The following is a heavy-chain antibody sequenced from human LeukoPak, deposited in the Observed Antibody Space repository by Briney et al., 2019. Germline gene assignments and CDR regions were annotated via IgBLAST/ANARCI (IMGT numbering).Heavy chain of an antibody. D-gene: IGHD6-13*01. V-gene: IGHV4-31*03. J-gene: IGHJ5*02. CDR1: GGSISSGGYY. CDR3: ARDLRGSSWYWFDP. Sequence: SETLSLTCTVSGGSISSGGYYWSWIRQHPGKGLEWIGYIYYSGSTYYNPSLKSRVTISVDTSKNQFSLKLSSVTAADTAVYYCARDLRGSSWYWFDPWGQGTLVTVSS. CDR2: IYYSGST.